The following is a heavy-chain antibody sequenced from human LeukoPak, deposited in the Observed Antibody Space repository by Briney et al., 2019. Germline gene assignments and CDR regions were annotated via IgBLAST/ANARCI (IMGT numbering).Heavy chain of an antibody. CDR2: IIPIFGTA. J-gene: IGHJ4*02. D-gene: IGHD6-6*01. CDR3: ARDRVGSSSSYFDY. V-gene: IGHV1-69*13. CDR1: GGTFSSYA. Sequence: ASVKVSCKASGGTFSSYAISWVRQAPGQGLEWMGAIIPIFGTANYAQKFQGRVTITADESTSTAYMELSSLRSEDTAVYYCARDRVGSSSSYFDYWGQGTLVTVSS.